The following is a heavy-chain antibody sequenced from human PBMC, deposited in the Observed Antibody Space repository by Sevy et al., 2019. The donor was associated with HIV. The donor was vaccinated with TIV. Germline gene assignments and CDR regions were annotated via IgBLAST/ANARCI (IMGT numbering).Heavy chain of an antibody. V-gene: IGHV3-49*03. Sequence: GGSLRLSCSASGFTFGDYAMNWFRQAPGKGLEWVGFIGTKAFDGKTGTTKYAASVEGRFTISRDDSKSIVYLQMNSLKIEDTAVYYCAKDQKRHSSGLYLWNGAFDPWGQGTLVTVSS. CDR2: IGTKAFDGKTGTT. CDR1: GFTFGDYA. J-gene: IGHJ5*02. CDR3: AKDQKRHSSGLYLWNGAFDP. D-gene: IGHD6-19*01.